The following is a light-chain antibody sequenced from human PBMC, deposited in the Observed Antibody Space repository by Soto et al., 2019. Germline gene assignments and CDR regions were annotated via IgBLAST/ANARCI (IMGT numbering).Light chain of an antibody. J-gene: IGKJ2*01. Sequence: DIQMTQSPSTLSASVADRVTITCRASQSINSWLAWYRQKPGKAPNLLIYKASSLESGVPSRFSGSGSGTEFTLTISSLQPDDFATYYCQQYRSHSPFAFGQGTKLEIK. CDR3: QQYRSHSPFA. CDR1: QSINSW. CDR2: KAS. V-gene: IGKV1-5*03.